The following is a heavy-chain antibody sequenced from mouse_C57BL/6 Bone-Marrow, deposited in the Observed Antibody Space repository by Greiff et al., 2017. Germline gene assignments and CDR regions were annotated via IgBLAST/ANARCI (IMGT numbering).Heavy chain of an antibody. CDR2: IYPGSGST. J-gene: IGHJ2*01. Sequence: VQLQQPGAELVKPGASVKMSCKASGYTFTSYWITWVKQRPGQGLEWIGDIYPGSGSTNYNEKFKSKATLTVDTSSSTAYMQLSSLTSEGSAVYYCARERAYYYGSSPTFDYWGQGTTLTVSS. D-gene: IGHD1-1*01. V-gene: IGHV1-55*01. CDR3: ARERAYYYGSSPTFDY. CDR1: GYTFTSYW.